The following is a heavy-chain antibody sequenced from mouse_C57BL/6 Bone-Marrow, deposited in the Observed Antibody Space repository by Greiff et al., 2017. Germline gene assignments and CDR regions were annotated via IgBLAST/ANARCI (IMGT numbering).Heavy chain of an antibody. Sequence: QVQLKQPGAELVRPGSSVKLSCKASGYTFTSYWMHWVKQRPIQGLEWIGNIDPSDSETHYNQKFKDKATLTVDKSSSTAYMQLSSLTSEDSAVYYCARRGYYDYYAMDYWGQGTSVTVSS. CDR1: GYTFTSYW. J-gene: IGHJ4*01. D-gene: IGHD1-1*02. CDR3: ARRGYYDYYAMDY. CDR2: IDPSDSET. V-gene: IGHV1-52*01.